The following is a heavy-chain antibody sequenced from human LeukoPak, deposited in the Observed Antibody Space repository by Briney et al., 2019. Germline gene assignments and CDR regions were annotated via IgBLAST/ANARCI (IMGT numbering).Heavy chain of an antibody. CDR3: VKEGGLYNSGGYFDY. V-gene: IGHV3-23*01. Sequence: GGSLRLSCVVSGFTFRSYAMGWVRQAPGKGLEWVSTLSTGGDRTYYADSVKGRFTISRDTSKNTLYVEMNSLRAEDTAIYYCVKEGGLYNSGGYFDYWGQGTLVIVSS. CDR1: GFTFRSYA. J-gene: IGHJ4*02. D-gene: IGHD5-24*01. CDR2: LSTGGDRT.